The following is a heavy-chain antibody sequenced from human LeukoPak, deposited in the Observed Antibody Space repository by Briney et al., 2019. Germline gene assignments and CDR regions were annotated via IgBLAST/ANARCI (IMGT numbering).Heavy chain of an antibody. CDR2: IYYSGST. D-gene: IGHD1-26*01. CDR3: ATGDEWELPTDY. J-gene: IGHJ4*02. Sequence: SETLSLTCTVSGGSISSSSYYWGWIRQPPGKGLEWIGSIYYSGSTYYNPSLKSRVTISVDTSKNQFSLKLSSVTAADTAVYYCATGDEWELPTDYWGQGTLVTVSS. CDR1: GGSISSSSYY. V-gene: IGHV4-39*07.